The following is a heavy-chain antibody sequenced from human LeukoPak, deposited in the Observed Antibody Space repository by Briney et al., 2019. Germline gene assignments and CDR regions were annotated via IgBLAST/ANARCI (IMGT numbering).Heavy chain of an antibody. J-gene: IGHJ4*02. Sequence: GGSLRLSCAASGFTASSNYMSWVRQAPGKGLEWVSVIYSGGSTYYADYVKGRFTISRDNSKNTLYLQMNSLRAEDTAVYYCARGGPGYLDYWGQGTLVTVSS. CDR1: GFTASSNY. CDR3: ARGGPGYLDY. CDR2: IYSGGST. V-gene: IGHV3-66*01.